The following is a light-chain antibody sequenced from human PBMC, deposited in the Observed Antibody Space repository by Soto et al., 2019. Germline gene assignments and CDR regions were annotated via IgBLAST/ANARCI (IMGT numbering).Light chain of an antibody. Sequence: QSALTQPASMSGSPGQSITISCTGTSSDVGGYNYVSCYRQHPGKDPKLLIYDVNNRPSGVSNRFSGSKSGNTASLTISGLQAEDEADYYCSSQLGRSTLGVFGGGTKVNVL. V-gene: IGLV2-14*03. J-gene: IGLJ2*01. CDR3: SSQLGRSTLGV. CDR2: DVN. CDR1: SSDVGGYNY.